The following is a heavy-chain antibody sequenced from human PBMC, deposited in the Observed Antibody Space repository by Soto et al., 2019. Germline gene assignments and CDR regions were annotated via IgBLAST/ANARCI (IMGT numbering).Heavy chain of an antibody. D-gene: IGHD2-21*02. CDR3: ASVAYCGGDCPSPYWYFDL. V-gene: IGHV1-69*13. J-gene: IGHJ2*01. CDR2: IIPIFGTA. CDR1: GGTFSSYA. Sequence: ASVKVSCKASGGTFSSYAISWVRQAPGQGLEWMGGIIPIFGTANYAQKFQGRVTITADESTSTAYMELSSLRSEDTAVYYCASVAYCGGDCPSPYWYFDLWGRGTLVTVS.